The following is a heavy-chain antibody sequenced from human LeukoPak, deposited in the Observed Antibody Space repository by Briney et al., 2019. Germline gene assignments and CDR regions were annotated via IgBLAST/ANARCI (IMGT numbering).Heavy chain of an antibody. V-gene: IGHV4-34*01. CDR3: ARAPGYYDSSGSAFDI. CDR1: GGSFSGYY. Sequence: PSETLSLTCAVYGGSFSGYYWSWIPQPPGKGLEWIGEFNHSGSTNYNPSLKSRVTISVDTSKDQFSLKLSSVTVADTAVYYCARAPGYYDSSGSAFDIWGQGTMVTVSS. D-gene: IGHD3-22*01. J-gene: IGHJ3*02. CDR2: FNHSGST.